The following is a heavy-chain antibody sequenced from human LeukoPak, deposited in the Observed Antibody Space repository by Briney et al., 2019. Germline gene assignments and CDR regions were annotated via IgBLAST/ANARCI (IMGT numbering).Heavy chain of an antibody. V-gene: IGHV3-30*19. CDR1: GFTFSSYG. CDR3: ARELGFYYFDY. CDR2: ISYDGSNK. J-gene: IGHJ4*02. D-gene: IGHD3-3*01. Sequence: GRSLRLSCAASGFTFSSYGMHWVRQAPGKGLEWVAVISYDGSNKYYADSVKGRFTISRDNSKNTLYLQMNSLRAEDTAVYYCARELGFYYFDYWGQGTLVTVSS.